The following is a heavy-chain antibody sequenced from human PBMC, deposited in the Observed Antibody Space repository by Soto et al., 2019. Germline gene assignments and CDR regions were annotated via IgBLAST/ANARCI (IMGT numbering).Heavy chain of an antibody. D-gene: IGHD3-10*01. V-gene: IGHV1-69*01. CDR2: IIPIFGTA. CDR1: GGTFSSYA. J-gene: IGHJ5*02. CDR3: ARGVVLLWFGDPPKQNWFDP. Sequence: QVQLVQSGAEVKKPGSSVKVSCKASGGTFSSYAISWVRQAPGQGLEWMGGIIPIFGTANYAQKFQGRVTITADESTSTAYMELSSLRSEDTAVYYCARGVVLLWFGDPPKQNWFDPCGQGTLVTVSS.